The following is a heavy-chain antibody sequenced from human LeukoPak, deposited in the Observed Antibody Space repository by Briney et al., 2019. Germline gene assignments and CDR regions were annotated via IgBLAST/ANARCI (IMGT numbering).Heavy chain of an antibody. CDR3: ARESGRWNDEGIDY. CDR2: ISYDGNHK. J-gene: IGHJ4*02. Sequence: PPGGSLRLSCAASGFTFSQYAIHWVRQAPGKGLEWVAVISYDGNHKYYADSVKGRFTISRDNSKNTLYLQMNSLRAEDTAVYYCARESGRWNDEGIDYWGQGTLVTVSS. CDR1: GFTFSQYA. D-gene: IGHD1-1*01. V-gene: IGHV3-30*03.